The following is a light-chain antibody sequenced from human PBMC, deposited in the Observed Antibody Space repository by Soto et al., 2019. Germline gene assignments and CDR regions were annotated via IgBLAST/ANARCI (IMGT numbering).Light chain of an antibody. CDR1: SSNIGHNA. V-gene: IGLV1-36*01. CDR2: YDD. Sequence: QSVLTQPPSVSEAPRQRVTISCSGSSSNIGHNAVSWYQKLPGKAPKLLIYYDDLLPSGVSDRFSGSKSGTSASLAISGLQYEDEADYYCAAWDDSLTGVVFGGGTKVTVL. J-gene: IGLJ2*01. CDR3: AAWDDSLTGVV.